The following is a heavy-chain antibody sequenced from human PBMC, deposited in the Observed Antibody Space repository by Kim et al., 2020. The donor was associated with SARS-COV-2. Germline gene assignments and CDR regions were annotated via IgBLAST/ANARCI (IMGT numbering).Heavy chain of an antibody. J-gene: IGHJ6*02. Sequence: GGSLRLSCAASGFTFSSYAMSWVRQAPGKGLEWVSAISGSGGSTYYADSVKGRFTISRDNSKNTLYLQMNSLRAEDTAVYYCAKTDTAMVPIYYYGMDVWGQGTTVTVSS. CDR1: GFTFSSYA. CDR2: ISGSGGST. D-gene: IGHD5-18*01. V-gene: IGHV3-23*01. CDR3: AKTDTAMVPIYYYGMDV.